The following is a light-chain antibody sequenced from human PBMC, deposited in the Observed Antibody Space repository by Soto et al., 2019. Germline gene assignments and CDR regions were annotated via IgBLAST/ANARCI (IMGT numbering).Light chain of an antibody. Sequence: QSVLTQPASVSGSPGQSITISCTGTSSDVGGYNYVSWYQQHQGKAPKLMIYEVSNRPSGVSNRFSGSKSGHTASLTISVLQAEDEADYYCSSFTSSNTGVFGGGTKRTVL. V-gene: IGLV2-14*01. CDR3: SSFTSSNTGV. CDR1: SSDVGGYNY. J-gene: IGLJ3*02. CDR2: EVS.